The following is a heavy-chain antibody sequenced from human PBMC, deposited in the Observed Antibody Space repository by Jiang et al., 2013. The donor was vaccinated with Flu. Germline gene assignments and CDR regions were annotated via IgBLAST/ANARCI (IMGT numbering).Heavy chain of an antibody. CDR3: ARAQKYSGFELPYFDY. CDR1: GGSMRSDTYY. D-gene: IGHD5-12*01. Sequence: GSGLVKPSETLSLICSVSGGSMRSDTYYWGWIRQPPGKRLEWIGGIYYSGSAYYNPSLSSRVAMSVDTSKKQLSLRLTSLTAADTAVYFCARAQKYSGFELPYFDYWGQGILVTVSS. J-gene: IGHJ4*02. V-gene: IGHV4-39*07. CDR2: IYYSGSA.